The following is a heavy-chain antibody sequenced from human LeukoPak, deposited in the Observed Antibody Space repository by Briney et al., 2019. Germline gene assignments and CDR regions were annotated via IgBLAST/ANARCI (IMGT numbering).Heavy chain of an antibody. D-gene: IGHD3-9*01. J-gene: IGHJ4*02. CDR1: GYTFTSYA. CDR2: INTNTGNP. Sequence: ASVKVSCKASGYTFTSYAMNWVRQAPGQGLEWMGWINTNTGNPTYAQGFTGRFVFSLDTSVSTAYLQISSLKAEDTAVYYCTTDDILTGYYPGIDYWGQGTLVTVSS. V-gene: IGHV7-4-1*02. CDR3: TTDDILTGYYPGIDY.